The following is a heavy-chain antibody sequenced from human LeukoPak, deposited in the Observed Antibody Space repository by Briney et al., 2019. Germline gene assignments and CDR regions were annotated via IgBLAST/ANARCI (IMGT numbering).Heavy chain of an antibody. J-gene: IGHJ4*02. D-gene: IGHD4-17*01. CDR3: AKDLTASGDYGFDY. V-gene: IGHV3-23*01. Sequence: PGGSLRLSCASSGFTFNNYAISWVRQAPGKGLEWVATISGSGGRTYYADSVKGRFTISRDNSKNTVLLQMKNLRVEHTAVYYCAKDLTASGDYGFDYWGQGTLVTVSS. CDR2: ISGSGGRT. CDR1: GFTFNNYA.